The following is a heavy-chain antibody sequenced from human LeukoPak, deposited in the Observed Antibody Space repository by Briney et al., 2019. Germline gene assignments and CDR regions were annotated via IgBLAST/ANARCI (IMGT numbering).Heavy chain of an antibody. Sequence: SVKVSCKASGGTFSSYAISWVRQAPGQGLEWMGGIIPIFGTANYAQKFQGRVTITRDTSASTAYMELSSLRSEDTAVYYCARSPLGPAATNWFDPWGQGTLVTVSS. J-gene: IGHJ5*02. D-gene: IGHD2-2*01. CDR3: ARSPLGPAATNWFDP. CDR1: GGTFSSYA. V-gene: IGHV1-69*05. CDR2: IIPIFGTA.